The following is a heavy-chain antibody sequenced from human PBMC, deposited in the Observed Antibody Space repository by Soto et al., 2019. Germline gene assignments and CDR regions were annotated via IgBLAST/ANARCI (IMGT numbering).Heavy chain of an antibody. Sequence: QVQLVESGGGVVQPGGSLRLSCAASGFTFSSYAMHWVRQAPGKGLEWVALISYDGRNKYHVDSVQGRFTISRDNSKNTLFLQMNSLRAEDTAVYYCAKDQKGGSLNWFDPWGQGTLVTVSS. CDR3: AKDQKGGSLNWFDP. D-gene: IGHD3-16*01. CDR2: ISYDGRNK. V-gene: IGHV3-30*18. CDR1: GFTFSSYA. J-gene: IGHJ5*02.